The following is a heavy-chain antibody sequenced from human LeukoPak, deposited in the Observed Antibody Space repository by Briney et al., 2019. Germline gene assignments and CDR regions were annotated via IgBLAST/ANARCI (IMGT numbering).Heavy chain of an antibody. CDR1: GYTFTSYD. J-gene: IGHJ6*03. Sequence: ASVKVSCKASGYTFTSYDINWVRQATGQGLEWMGWMNPNSGNTGYAQKFQGRVTMTRNTSISTAYMELSSLRSEDTAVYYCARARESEGSSGFHNYYYYYYMDVWGKGTTVTVSS. D-gene: IGHD3-22*01. CDR3: ARARESEGSSGFHNYYYYYYMDV. CDR2: MNPNSGNT. V-gene: IGHV1-8*01.